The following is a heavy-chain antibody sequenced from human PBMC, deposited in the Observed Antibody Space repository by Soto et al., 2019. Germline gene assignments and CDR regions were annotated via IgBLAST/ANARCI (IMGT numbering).Heavy chain of an antibody. J-gene: IGHJ6*02. CDR3: ASGNQSRDTAMARYYYYYGMDV. D-gene: IGHD5-18*01. V-gene: IGHV4-39*01. CDR2: IYYSGST. Sequence: SETLSLTCTVSGGSISSSSYYWGWIRQPPGKGLEWIGSIYYSGSTYYNPSLKSRVTISVDTSKNQFSLKLSSVTAADTAVYYCASGNQSRDTAMARYYYYYGMDVWGQGTTVTVSS. CDR1: GGSISSSSYY.